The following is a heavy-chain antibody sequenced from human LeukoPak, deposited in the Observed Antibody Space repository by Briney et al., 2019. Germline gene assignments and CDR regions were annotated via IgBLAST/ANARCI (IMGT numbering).Heavy chain of an antibody. CDR1: GYSISSGYY. CDR2: IYHSGST. V-gene: IGHV4-38-2*02. J-gene: IGHJ6*03. CDR3: ARDPREDYYYYCMDV. Sequence: SETLSLTCAVSGYSISSGYYWGWIRQPPGKGLEWIGSIYHSGSTYYNPSLKSRVTISVDTSKNQFSLKLSSVTAADTAVYYCARDPREDYYYYCMDVWGKGTTVTVSS.